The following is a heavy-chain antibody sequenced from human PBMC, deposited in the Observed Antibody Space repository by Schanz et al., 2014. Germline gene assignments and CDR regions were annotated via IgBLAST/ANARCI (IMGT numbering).Heavy chain of an antibody. D-gene: IGHD3-16*01. Sequence: QVQLVESGGGVVQPGNSLRLSCAASGFIFSGYAMIWVRQAPGKGLEWVAVIRYDGRNKNFVESVKGRFTISRDNSKNTLYLQMSSLRAEDTAVYYCAKDLYNYGIFDSWGQGTLVTVSS. CDR1: GFIFSGYA. CDR2: IRYDGRNK. J-gene: IGHJ5*01. CDR3: AKDLYNYGIFDS. V-gene: IGHV3-33*06.